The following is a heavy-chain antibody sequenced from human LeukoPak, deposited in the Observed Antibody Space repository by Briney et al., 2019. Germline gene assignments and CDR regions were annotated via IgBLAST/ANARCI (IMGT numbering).Heavy chain of an antibody. CDR2: INSDGSST. D-gene: IGHD2-21*02. Sequence: GGSLRLSCAASGFTFSSYWMHWVRQAPGKGLVWVSRINSDGSSTSYADSVKGQFTISRDSAKNTLYLQMNSLRAEDTAVYYCARQIAYCGGDCCSDYWGQGTLVTVSS. V-gene: IGHV3-74*01. CDR3: ARQIAYCGGDCCSDY. J-gene: IGHJ4*02. CDR1: GFTFSSYW.